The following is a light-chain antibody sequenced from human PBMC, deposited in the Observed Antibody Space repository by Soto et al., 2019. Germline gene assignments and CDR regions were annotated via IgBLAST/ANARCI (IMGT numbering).Light chain of an antibody. J-gene: IGKJ2*01. CDR1: QSISSW. CDR2: KAS. Sequence: DIQMTQSPSTLSASLGDRVTITCRASQSISSWLAWYQQKPGKAPKLLIYKASSLESGVPSRFSGSGSGTELTLTISSLQPDDFATYYCQKYNGYPYTFGQGTKV. CDR3: QKYNGYPYT. V-gene: IGKV1-5*03.